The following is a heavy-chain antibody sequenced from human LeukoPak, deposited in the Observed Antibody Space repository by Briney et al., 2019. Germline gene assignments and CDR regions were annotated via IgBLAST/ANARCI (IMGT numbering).Heavy chain of an antibody. D-gene: IGHD4-17*01. CDR1: GGSISGYY. J-gene: IGHJ5*02. Sequence: SETLSLTCTVSGGSISGYYWSWIRQPPRKGLEWIGYIYSSGSTKYDPSLESRVTISLDTSKNQVSLNLSSVTAADTAIYFCARGHYDLAPWGQGILVTVS. V-gene: IGHV4-59*01. CDR2: IYSSGST. CDR3: ARGHYDLAP.